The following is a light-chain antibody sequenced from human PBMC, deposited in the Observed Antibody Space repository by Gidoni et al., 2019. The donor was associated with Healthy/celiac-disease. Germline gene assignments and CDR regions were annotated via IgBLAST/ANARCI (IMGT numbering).Light chain of an antibody. CDR2: DAS. CDR1: QSLSSW. Sequence: GDRVTLTCRASQSLSSWLAWYQQKPGKALKLLIYDASSLESGVPSRFSGSGSGTEFTLTIRSLQPDDFATYYCQKYNSYPYTFGQGTKLESK. CDR3: QKYNSYPYT. V-gene: IGKV1-5*01. J-gene: IGKJ2*01.